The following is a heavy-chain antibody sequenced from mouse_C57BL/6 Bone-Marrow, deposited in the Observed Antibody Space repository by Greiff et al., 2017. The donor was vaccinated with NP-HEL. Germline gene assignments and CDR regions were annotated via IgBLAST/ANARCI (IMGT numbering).Heavy chain of an antibody. CDR3: ARYEVGWFPWYFDV. D-gene: IGHD1-1*02. V-gene: IGHV2-2*01. J-gene: IGHJ1*03. CDR2: IWSGGST. Sequence: QVQLQQSGPGLVQPSQSLSITCTVSGFSLTSYGVHWVRQSPGKGLEWLGVIWSGGSTDYNAAFISRLSISKDNSKSQVFFKMNSLQADDTAIYYCARYEVGWFPWYFDVWGTGTTVTVSS. CDR1: GFSLTSYG.